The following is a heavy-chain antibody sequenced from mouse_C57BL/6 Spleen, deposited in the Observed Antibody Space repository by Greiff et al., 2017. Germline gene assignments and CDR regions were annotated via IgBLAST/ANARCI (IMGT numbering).Heavy chain of an antibody. CDR3: ARGTTVVERYFDV. CDR1: GYTFTDYY. D-gene: IGHD1-1*01. J-gene: IGHJ1*03. Sequence: EVKLQQSGPELVKPGASVKISCKASGYTFTDYYMNWVKQSHGKSLEWIGDINPNNGGTSYNQKFKGKATLTVDKSSSTAYMELRSLTSEDSAVYYCARGTTVVERYFDVWGTGTTVTVSS. V-gene: IGHV1-26*01. CDR2: INPNNGGT.